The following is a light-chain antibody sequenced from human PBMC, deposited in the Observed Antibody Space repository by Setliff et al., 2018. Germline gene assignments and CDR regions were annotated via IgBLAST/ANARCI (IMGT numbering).Light chain of an antibody. Sequence: QSVLTQPASVSGSPGQSITISCIGTSSDIGDSYNYVSWYQHYPGKAPKLMIFDVTNRPSGVSNRFSGSKSGNTASLTISGLQAEDEALYYCSSYRSSSTLGVFGGGTK. J-gene: IGLJ2*01. CDR1: SSDIGDSYNY. CDR3: SSYRSSSTLGV. V-gene: IGLV2-14*03. CDR2: DVT.